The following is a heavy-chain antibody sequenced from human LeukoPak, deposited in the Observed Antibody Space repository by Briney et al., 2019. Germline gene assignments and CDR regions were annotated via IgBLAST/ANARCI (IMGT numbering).Heavy chain of an antibody. CDR3: AGYYDSNKYYNAYFQF. V-gene: IGHV4-61*02. J-gene: IGHJ4*02. Sequence: SETLSLTCNVSGASISSGSYFWTWIRQPAGKGLEWIGRIYISGSTHYNSLLESRVTMSLDTSKNQFSLTLTSVTAADTAVYYCAGYYDSNKYYNAYFQFWGPGSLVTVSS. D-gene: IGHD3-22*01. CDR2: IYISGST. CDR1: GASISSGSYF.